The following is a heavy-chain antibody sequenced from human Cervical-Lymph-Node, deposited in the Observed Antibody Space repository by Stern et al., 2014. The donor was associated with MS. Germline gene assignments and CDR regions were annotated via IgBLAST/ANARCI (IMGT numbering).Heavy chain of an antibody. J-gene: IGHJ4*02. CDR2: INHHSGGT. CDR3: AQMQFVAPYSFDY. CDR1: GYIFTTYY. D-gene: IGHD6-6*01. V-gene: IGHV1-2*06. Sequence: QLVESGAEVKKPGASVKVSCKASGYIFTTYYLHWVRQAPGQGLEWMGRINHHSGGTNYAQKFQGRVTMTGDTSISTAYMELISLRSDDTAVYYCAQMQFVAPYSFDYWGQGTLVTVSS.